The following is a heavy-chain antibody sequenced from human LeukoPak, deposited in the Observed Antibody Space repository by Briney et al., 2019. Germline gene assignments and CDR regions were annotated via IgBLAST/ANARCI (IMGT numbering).Heavy chain of an antibody. CDR2: ISSSSSYI. CDR1: GFTFSSYS. CDR3: ARDRTAAGIEGYFDY. Sequence: PGGSLRLSCAASGFTFSSYSMNWVRQAPRKGLEWVSSISSSSSYIYYADSVKGRFTISRDNAKNSLYLQMNSLRAEDTAVYYCARDRTAAGIEGYFDYWGQGTLVTVSS. J-gene: IGHJ4*02. D-gene: IGHD6-13*01. V-gene: IGHV3-21*01.